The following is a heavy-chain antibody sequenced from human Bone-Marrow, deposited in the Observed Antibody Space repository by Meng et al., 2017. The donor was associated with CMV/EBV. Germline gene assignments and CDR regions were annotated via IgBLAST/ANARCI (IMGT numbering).Heavy chain of an antibody. V-gene: IGHV1-18*01. CDR3: ASYIGVVMGPSPNWFDP. CDR2: ISAYNGNT. CDR1: GYTFTGYG. J-gene: IGHJ5*02. D-gene: IGHD3-3*01. Sequence: ASVKVSCKASGYTFTGYGISWVRQAPGQGLEWMGWISAYNGNTNYAQKLQGRVTMTTDTSTSSAYMELRSLRSDATAVYYCASYIGVVMGPSPNWFDPWGQGTLVTVSS.